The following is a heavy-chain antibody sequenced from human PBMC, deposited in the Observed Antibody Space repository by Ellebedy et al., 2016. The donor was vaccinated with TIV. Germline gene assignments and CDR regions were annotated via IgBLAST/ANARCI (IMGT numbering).Heavy chain of an antibody. CDR1: GGTFTTYT. V-gene: IGHV1-18*01. CDR3: AREWGFDI. CDR2: ISDYNGNT. J-gene: IGHJ3*02. Sequence: AASVKVSCKSSGGTFTTYTFSWVRQAPGQGLEWMGWISDYNGNTKYAQKFQGRVTMTTDTSTSTAYMELRSLTSDDTAVYYCAREWGFDIWGQGTMVTVSS. D-gene: IGHD7-27*01.